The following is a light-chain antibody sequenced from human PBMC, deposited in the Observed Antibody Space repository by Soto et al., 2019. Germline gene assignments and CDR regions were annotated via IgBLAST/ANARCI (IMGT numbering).Light chain of an antibody. CDR1: DIGRKS. J-gene: IGLJ2*01. Sequence: SYELTQPPSVAVAPGTTASISCEGNDIGRKSVHWYQKKSGQAPVLVIHSDNDRPSGIPDRFSGSKYGNTATLTISRVEAGDEAVYYCHVWDSITNHVVFGGGTKVTVL. V-gene: IGLV3-21*04. CDR2: SDN. CDR3: HVWDSITNHVV.